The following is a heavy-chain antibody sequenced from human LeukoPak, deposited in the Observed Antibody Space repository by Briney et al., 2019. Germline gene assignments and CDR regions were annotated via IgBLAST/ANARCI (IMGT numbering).Heavy chain of an antibody. D-gene: IGHD1-26*01. CDR1: GGSISSSSYY. CDR2: IYYSGST. J-gene: IGHJ4*02. V-gene: IGHV4-39*07. Sequence: SETLSLTCTVSGGSISSSSYYWGWIRQPPGKGLEWIGSIYYSGSTYYNPSLKSRVTISVDTSKNQFSLKLSSVTAADTAVYYCARVQGGRGSYRFDYWGQGTLVTVSS. CDR3: ARVQGGRGSYRFDY.